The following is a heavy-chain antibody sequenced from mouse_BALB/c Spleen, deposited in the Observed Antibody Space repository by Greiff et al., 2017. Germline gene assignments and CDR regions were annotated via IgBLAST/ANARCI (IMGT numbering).Heavy chain of an antibody. CDR1: GYSITSDYA. J-gene: IGHJ3*01. CDR2: ISYSGST. V-gene: IGHV3-2*02. Sequence: EVQLVESGPGLVKPSQSLSLTCTVTGYSITSDYAWNWIRQFPGNKLEWMGYISYSGSTSYNPSLKSRISITRDTSKNQFFLQLNSVTTEDTATYYCARGLTRGFAYWGQGTLVTVSA. CDR3: ARGLTRGFAY. D-gene: IGHD2-12*01.